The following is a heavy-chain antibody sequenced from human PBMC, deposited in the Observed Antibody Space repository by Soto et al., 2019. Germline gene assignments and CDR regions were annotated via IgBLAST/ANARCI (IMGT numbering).Heavy chain of an antibody. J-gene: IGHJ6*03. Sequence: PGGSLRLSCAASGFTFSSYSMNWVRQAPGKGLEWVSSISSSSSYIYYADSVKGRFTISRDNAKNSLYLQMNSLRAEDTAVYYCARDRRENYYNYYLAVWGKGTTVTVSS. CDR3: ARDRRENYYNYYLAV. CDR2: ISSSSSYI. CDR1: GFTFSSYS. V-gene: IGHV3-21*01.